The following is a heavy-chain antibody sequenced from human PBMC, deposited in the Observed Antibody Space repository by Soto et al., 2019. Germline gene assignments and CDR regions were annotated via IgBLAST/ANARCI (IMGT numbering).Heavy chain of an antibody. Sequence: QVPLQESGPGLVKPSETLSLSCTVSGGSISNYYWSWFRQTPGKGLEWIGYVHDSWGSNYNPSLKSGAAVSLGTSKSQFSLTLTSVTAPDTAVYYCARQGFGALHGLVDAWGQGTKVTVSS. CDR1: GGSISNYY. V-gene: IGHV4-59*08. D-gene: IGHD3-10*01. J-gene: IGHJ6*02. CDR3: ARQGFGALHGLVDA. CDR2: VHDSWGS.